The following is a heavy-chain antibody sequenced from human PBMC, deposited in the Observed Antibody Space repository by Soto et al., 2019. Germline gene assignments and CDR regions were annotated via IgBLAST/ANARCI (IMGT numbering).Heavy chain of an antibody. J-gene: IGHJ4*02. D-gene: IGHD6-13*01. CDR3: ARFRASRGQRDFDS. V-gene: IGHV4-34*01. CDR2: INPSGGS. CDR1: GGSFSGYY. Sequence: QVQLQQWGAGLLKPSETLSLTCGVYGGSFSGYYWSWIRQPPGKGLEWIGEINPSGGSNYNPSLKTRVTISVNTSNNQFSLKVTSVTAADTAVYSCARFRASRGQRDFDSWGQGTLVTVSS.